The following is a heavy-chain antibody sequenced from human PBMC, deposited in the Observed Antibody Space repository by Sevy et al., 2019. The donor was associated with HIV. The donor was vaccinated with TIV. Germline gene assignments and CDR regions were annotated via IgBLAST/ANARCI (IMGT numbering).Heavy chain of an antibody. V-gene: IGHV1-2*06. J-gene: IGHJ6*02. CDR2: INPISGGT. CDR1: GYAFTGYY. D-gene: IGHD3-3*02. CDR3: ARAPTHFWTGGMAV. Sequence: ASVKVSCKASGYAFTGYYIHWVRQAPGQGLEWMGRINPISGGTDDSQKFQGRVTMTRDTSISTAYMDVSRLTSDDTAVYYCARAPTHFWTGGMAVWGQGTVVTVSS.